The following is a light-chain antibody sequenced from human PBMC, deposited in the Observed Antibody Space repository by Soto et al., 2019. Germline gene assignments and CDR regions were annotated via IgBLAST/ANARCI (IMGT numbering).Light chain of an antibody. CDR1: SSNIGTYY. CDR2: RNG. Sequence: QSVLTQPPSASGTPGQRVTISCSGSSSNIGTYYVAWYQQLPGTAPKLLIHRNGQRPSGVPDRFSGSKSGTSASLAISGLRSEDEADYYCATWDDRLRAYVIGAGTKLTVL. V-gene: IGLV1-47*01. J-gene: IGLJ1*01. CDR3: ATWDDRLRAYV.